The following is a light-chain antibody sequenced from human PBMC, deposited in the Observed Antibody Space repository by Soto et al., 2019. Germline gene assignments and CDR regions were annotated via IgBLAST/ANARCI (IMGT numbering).Light chain of an antibody. Sequence: EIVLTQSPGTLSLSPGERATLSCRASQSVSSSYLAWYQQKPGQAPRLLIYGASSRATGIPDRFSGSGSGTGFTLTISRLEPEDFAVYYCQQYGGSPLTFGGGTKV. V-gene: IGKV3-20*01. CDR3: QQYGGSPLT. CDR2: GAS. CDR1: QSVSSSY. J-gene: IGKJ4*01.